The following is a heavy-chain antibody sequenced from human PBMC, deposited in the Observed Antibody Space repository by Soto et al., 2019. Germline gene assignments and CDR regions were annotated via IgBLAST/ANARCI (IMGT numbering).Heavy chain of an antibody. CDR1: GFSLSTSGVG. J-gene: IGHJ4*02. CDR2: IYWNDDK. CDR3: APRRGIAAAGKRSDFDY. V-gene: IGHV2-5*01. Sequence: QITLKESGPTLVKPTQTLTLTCTFSGFSLSTSGVGVGWIRQPPGKALEWLALIYWNDDKRYSPSLKSRLTITKDTSKNQVVLTMTNMDPVDTATYYCAPRRGIAAAGKRSDFDYWGQGTLVTVSS. D-gene: IGHD6-13*01.